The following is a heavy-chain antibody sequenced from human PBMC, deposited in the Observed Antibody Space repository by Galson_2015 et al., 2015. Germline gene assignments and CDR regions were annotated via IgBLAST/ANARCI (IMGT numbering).Heavy chain of an antibody. J-gene: IGHJ4*02. CDR3: YYYYDSGSCYHVDY. CDR2: IKSKTDGGTT. D-gene: IGHD3-22*01. CDR1: GFTFTNAW. V-gene: IGHV3-15*01. Sequence: SLRLSCAASGFTFTNAWMKWVRQAPGKGLEWVGRIKSKTDGGTTDHAAPVKGRFTLSRDDSKNTLYLQMNSLRTEDTAVYYCYYYYDSGSCYHVDYWGQGVLVTVSS.